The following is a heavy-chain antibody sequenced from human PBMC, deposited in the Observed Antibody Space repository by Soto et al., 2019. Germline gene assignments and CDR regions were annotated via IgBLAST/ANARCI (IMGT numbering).Heavy chain of an antibody. V-gene: IGHV1-46*01. CDR2: INPSGGST. CDR3: ARHPGGRGYYYVMDV. Sequence: GASVKVSCKASGYTFTSYYIQWVRQAPGQGLEWMGIINPSGGSTNYAQKFQGRVTMTRDTSTSTVYMELSSLRSEDTAVYYCARHPGGRGYYYVMDVWGQGTTDTVSS. J-gene: IGHJ6*01. CDR1: GYTFTSYY. D-gene: IGHD2-15*01.